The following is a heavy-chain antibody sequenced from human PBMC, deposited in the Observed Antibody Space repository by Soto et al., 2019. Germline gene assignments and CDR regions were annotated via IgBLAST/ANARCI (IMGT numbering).Heavy chain of an antibody. J-gene: IGHJ4*02. CDR3: ARLSSGWSPFDY. D-gene: IGHD6-19*01. V-gene: IGHV4-31*03. CDR1: GGSISSGAHY. Sequence: QVQLQESGPGLVKPSQALSLTCIVSGGSISSGAHYWNWIRQHPGKGLEWIGYIDDSGSTYYNPSLKSRVTISIDTSKNQFSLKLRSVTAADTAVCYCARLSSGWSPFDYWGQGTLVTVSS. CDR2: IDDSGST.